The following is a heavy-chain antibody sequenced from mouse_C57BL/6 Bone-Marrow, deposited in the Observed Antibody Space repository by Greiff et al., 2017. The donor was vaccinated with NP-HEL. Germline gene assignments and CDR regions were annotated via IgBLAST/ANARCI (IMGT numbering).Heavy chain of an antibody. CDR2: IRLKSDNYAT. CDR1: GFTFSNYW. V-gene: IGHV6-3*01. D-gene: IGHD4-1*01. Sequence: DVMLVESGGGLVQPGGSMKLSCVASGFTFSNYWMNWVRQSPEKGLEWVAQIRLKSDNYATHYAESVKGRFTISRDDSKSSVYLQMNNLRAEDTGIYYCTGPGVPFDYWGQGTTLTVSS. CDR3: TGPGVPFDY. J-gene: IGHJ2*01.